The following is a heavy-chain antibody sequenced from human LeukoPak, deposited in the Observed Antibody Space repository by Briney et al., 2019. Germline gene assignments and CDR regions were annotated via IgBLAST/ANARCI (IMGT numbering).Heavy chain of an antibody. J-gene: IGHJ5*02. Sequence: ASVKASCKASGYTFTGYYMHWVRRAPGQGLEWMGWINPNSGGTNYAQKFQGWVTMTRDTSISTAYMELSRLRSDDTAVYYCAREIVAASNWFDPWGQGTLVTVSS. D-gene: IGHD6-13*01. CDR1: GYTFTGYY. CDR3: AREIVAASNWFDP. CDR2: INPNSGGT. V-gene: IGHV1-2*04.